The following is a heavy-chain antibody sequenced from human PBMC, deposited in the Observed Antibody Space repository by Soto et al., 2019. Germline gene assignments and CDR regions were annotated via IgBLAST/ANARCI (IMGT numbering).Heavy chain of an antibody. CDR3: ERGRYGDY. CDR2: ISAHNGNT. Sequence: QVHLVQSGAEVKKPGASVKVSCKGSGYGFTTYGITWVRQAPGQGLEWMAWISAHNGNTTYAQKLQGRVTVTTDTSTSTAYMELRSLRADDTALYYCERGRYGDYWGQGALVTVSS. J-gene: IGHJ4*02. D-gene: IGHD1-1*01. V-gene: IGHV1-18*01. CDR1: GYGFTTYG.